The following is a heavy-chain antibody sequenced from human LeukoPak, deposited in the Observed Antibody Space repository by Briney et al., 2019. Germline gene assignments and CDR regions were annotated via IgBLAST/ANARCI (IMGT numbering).Heavy chain of an antibody. V-gene: IGHV4-31*03. CDR2: IYYSGST. Sequence: PSETLSLTCTVSGGSISSDGYYWSWIRQHSGKGLEWIGYIYYSGSTYYNPSLKGRVTISVDTSKKQFFLKLSSVTAADTAVYYCARFAGHHGLDESSGYYEESFDYWGQGTLVTVSS. CDR1: GGSISSDGYY. J-gene: IGHJ4*02. CDR3: ARFAGHHGLDESSGYYEESFDY. D-gene: IGHD3-22*01.